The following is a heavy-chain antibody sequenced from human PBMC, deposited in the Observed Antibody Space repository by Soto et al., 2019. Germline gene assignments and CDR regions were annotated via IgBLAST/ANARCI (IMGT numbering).Heavy chain of an antibody. CDR3: ATHYYGSGSYFDY. Sequence: ASVKVSCKASGYTFTSYAMHWVRQAPGQRLEWMGWINAGNGNTKYSQKIQGRVTITRDTSASTTYMELSSLRFEDTAVYYCATHYYGSGSYFDYWGQGTLVTVSS. J-gene: IGHJ4*02. D-gene: IGHD3-10*01. CDR1: GYTFTSYA. V-gene: IGHV1-3*01. CDR2: INAGNGNT.